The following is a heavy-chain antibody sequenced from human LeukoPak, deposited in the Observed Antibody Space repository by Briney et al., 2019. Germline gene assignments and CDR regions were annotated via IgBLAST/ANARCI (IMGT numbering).Heavy chain of an antibody. V-gene: IGHV3-30-3*01. D-gene: IGHD4-17*01. CDR3: ARGLLGDYGAEYFQH. CDR1: GFTFSSYA. Sequence: GGSLRLSCAASGFTFSSYAMHWVRQAPGKGLEWVAVISYDGGNKYYADSVKGRFTISRGNSKDTLYLQMNSLRAEDTAVYYCARGLLGDYGAEYFQHWGQGTLVTVSS. J-gene: IGHJ1*01. CDR2: ISYDGGNK.